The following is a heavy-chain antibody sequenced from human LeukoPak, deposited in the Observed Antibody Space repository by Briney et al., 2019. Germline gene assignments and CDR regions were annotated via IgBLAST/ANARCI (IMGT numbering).Heavy chain of an antibody. D-gene: IGHD2-2*01. V-gene: IGHV1-24*01. CDR2: FDPEDGET. Sequence: ASVKVSCKVSGYTLTELSMHWVRQAPGKGLEWMGGFDPEDGETIYAQKFQGRVTMTEDTSTDTAYMGLSSLRSEDTAVYYCARAGYCSSTSCYAGYYYYGMDVWGQGTTVTVSS. J-gene: IGHJ6*02. CDR3: ARAGYCSSTSCYAGYYYYGMDV. CDR1: GYTLTELS.